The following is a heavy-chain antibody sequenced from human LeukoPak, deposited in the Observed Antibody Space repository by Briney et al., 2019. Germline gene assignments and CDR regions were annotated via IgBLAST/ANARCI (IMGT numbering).Heavy chain of an antibody. V-gene: IGHV4-59*01. CDR1: AGSISPYY. Sequence: SETLSLTCTVSAGSISPYYWSWIRQPPGKGLEWLGYIYYSGSTDYNPSLMGRLTISVDTSKYQFSLTLTSVTEADTAVYFCAKVGVSGLVPGHWFDPWGLGTLVTVSS. J-gene: IGHJ5*02. CDR3: AKVGVSGLVPGHWFDP. D-gene: IGHD3/OR15-3a*01. CDR2: IYYSGST.